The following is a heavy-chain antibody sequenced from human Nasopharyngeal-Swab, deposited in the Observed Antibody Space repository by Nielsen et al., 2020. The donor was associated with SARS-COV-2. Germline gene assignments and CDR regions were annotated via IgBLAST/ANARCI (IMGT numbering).Heavy chain of an antibody. CDR1: GFSVSYNY. CDR3: ASDSGRYRGSWAYFDY. Sequence: GESLKISCEVSGFSVSYNYMSWVRQAPGKGLEWVAVIYSRGETHYTDSVRGRFTISRDNSKNMVNLQLNSLRAEDTAVYYCASDSGRYRGSWAYFDYWGQGTLVTVSS. D-gene: IGHD6-13*01. V-gene: IGHV3-53*01. CDR2: IYSRGET. J-gene: IGHJ4*02.